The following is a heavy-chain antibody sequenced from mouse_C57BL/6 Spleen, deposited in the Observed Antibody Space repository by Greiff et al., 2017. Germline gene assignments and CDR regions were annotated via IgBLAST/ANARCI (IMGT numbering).Heavy chain of an antibody. CDR3: ARAGSGYTRAMDY. V-gene: IGHV3-6*01. D-gene: IGHD3-2*02. J-gene: IGHJ4*01. CDR2: ISYDGSN. Sequence: EVKLQESGPGLVKPSQSLSLTCSVTGYSITSGYYWNWIRQFPGNKLEWMGYISYDGSNNYNPSLKNRISITRDTSKNQFFLKLNSVTTEDTATYYCARAGSGYTRAMDYWGQGTSVTVSS. CDR1: GYSITSGYY.